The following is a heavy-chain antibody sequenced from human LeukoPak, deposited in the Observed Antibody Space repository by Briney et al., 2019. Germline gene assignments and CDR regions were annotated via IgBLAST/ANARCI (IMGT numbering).Heavy chain of an antibody. D-gene: IGHD3-9*01. Sequence: ASVKVSCKTSGYSSTTYGLGWVRQAPGQGLEWMGWTYNTYTHYAETFRDRLTMTTDTSTSTSYLELRSLRSDDTAVYYCARALAQGGSFDLYYFDSWGQGSLVTVSS. V-gene: IGHV1-18*01. J-gene: IGHJ4*02. CDR1: GYSSTTYG. CDR2: TYNTYT. CDR3: ARALAQGGSFDLYYFDS.